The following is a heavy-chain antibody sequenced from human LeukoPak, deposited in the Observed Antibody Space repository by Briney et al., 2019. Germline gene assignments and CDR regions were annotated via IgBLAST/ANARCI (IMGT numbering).Heavy chain of an antibody. CDR1: GESVSSNSVT. CDR3: ARRLTQYDCFDP. Sequence: SQTLSLTCAISGESVSSNSVTWNWIRQSPSRGLEWLGRTYYRSTWYNDYAVSVRGRIPVNPDTSKNQFSLHLNSVTPEDTAVYYCARRLTQYDCFDPWGQGILVTVSS. V-gene: IGHV6-1*01. CDR2: TYYRSTWYN. D-gene: IGHD2-2*01. J-gene: IGHJ5*02.